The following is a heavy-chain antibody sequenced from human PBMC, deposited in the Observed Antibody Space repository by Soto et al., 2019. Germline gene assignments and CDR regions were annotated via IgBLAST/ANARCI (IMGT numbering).Heavy chain of an antibody. Sequence: QVQLVQSGAEVKKPGASVKVSCKASGYTFTSYGISWVRQAPGQGLEWMGWISAYNGNTNYAQKLQGRVTMTTDTAKSTAYREPTSLRSDDTGVNYCARGGMITFGGVIGPYDYWGQGTLVTVSS. CDR1: GYTFTSYG. J-gene: IGHJ4*02. V-gene: IGHV1-18*04. CDR2: ISAYNGNT. CDR3: ARGGMITFGGVIGPYDY. D-gene: IGHD3-16*01.